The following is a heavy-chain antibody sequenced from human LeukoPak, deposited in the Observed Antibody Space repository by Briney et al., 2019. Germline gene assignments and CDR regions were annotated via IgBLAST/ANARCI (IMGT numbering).Heavy chain of an antibody. CDR3: ASGYCSGGSCYFDY. D-gene: IGHD2-15*01. CDR2: INHSGST. J-gene: IGHJ4*02. CDR1: GGSFSGYY. V-gene: IGHV4-34*01. Sequence: SETLSLTCAVYGGSFSGYYWSWIRQPPGKGLEWIGEINHSGSTYYNPSLKSRVTISVDRSKNQFSLKLSSVTAADAAVYYCASGYCSGGSCYFDYWGQGTLVTVSS.